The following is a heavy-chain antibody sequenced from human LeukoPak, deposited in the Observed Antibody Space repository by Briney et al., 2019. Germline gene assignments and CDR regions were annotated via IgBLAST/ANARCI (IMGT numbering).Heavy chain of an antibody. Sequence: GGSLRLSCAASGFPFSNYALSWVRQAPGKGLEWVAAISGSGGNTFYAESVNGRFTVSRDNSEKTLHLQMNRLRVDDAAFYCSAQEGRGYDFWGGYTFPVWGRPTMATVSS. V-gene: IGHV3-23*01. CDR2: ISGSGGNT. CDR1: GFPFSNYA. J-gene: IGHJ3*01. CDR3: AQEGRGYDFWGGYTFPV. D-gene: IGHD3-3*01.